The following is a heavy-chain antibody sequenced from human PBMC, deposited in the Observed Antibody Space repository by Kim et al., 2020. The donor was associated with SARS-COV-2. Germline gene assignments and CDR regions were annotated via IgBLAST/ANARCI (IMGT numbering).Heavy chain of an antibody. D-gene: IGHD1-7*01. CDR1: GGSMSSDY. Sequence: SETLSLTCTVSGGSMSSDYWCWIWQCAHKGMDWIGHIYLTGSTKYNHALERRATLTIDTSKSQYPLTLTSVTAADTATYYCVGVELYYYYTTLWGKGTAFPVPS. CDR2: IYLTGST. J-gene: IGHJ6*03. V-gene: IGHV4-4*07. CDR3: VGVELYYYYTTL.